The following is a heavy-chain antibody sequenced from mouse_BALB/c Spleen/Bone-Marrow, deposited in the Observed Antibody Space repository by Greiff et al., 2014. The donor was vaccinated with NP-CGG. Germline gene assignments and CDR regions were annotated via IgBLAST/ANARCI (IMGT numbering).Heavy chain of an antibody. V-gene: IGHV14-3*02. J-gene: IGHJ2*01. CDR2: IDPANGNT. Sequence: EVQLQQSGAELVKPGASVKLSCTASGFNIKDTYMHWVKQRPEQGLEWIGRIDPANGNTKYDPKFQGKATVTADTSSNTAYLQLIRLTSDDVSFYYCVRFFYGYTGTFDYWGQGTTLTVSS. CDR3: VRFFYGYTGTFDY. D-gene: IGHD1-2*01. CDR1: GFNIKDTY.